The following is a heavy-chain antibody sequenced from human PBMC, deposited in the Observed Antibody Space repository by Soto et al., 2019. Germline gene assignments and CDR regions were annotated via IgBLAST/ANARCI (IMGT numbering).Heavy chain of an antibody. CDR3: AKVSLECLTPYYYSVMDV. CDR2: ISYDGSNK. Sequence: GGSLIHSCASSGFTISSYFMHLVRQTQGKGLEWVAVISYDGSNKYYADSVKGRFTISRDNSKNTLYLQMNSLRAEDTAVYYCAKVSLECLTPYYYSVMDVLGQGTTVTVS. J-gene: IGHJ6*02. V-gene: IGHV3-30*18. CDR1: GFTISSYF. D-gene: IGHD3-3*01.